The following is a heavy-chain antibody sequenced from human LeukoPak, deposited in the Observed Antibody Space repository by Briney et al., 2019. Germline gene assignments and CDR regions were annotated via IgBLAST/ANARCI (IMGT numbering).Heavy chain of an antibody. J-gene: IGHJ6*03. V-gene: IGHV3-20*04. CDR2: INWNGGST. D-gene: IGHD4-23*01. CDR3: ARAGVVSLFYYYYYMDV. CDR1: GFTFDDYG. Sequence: AGGSLRLSRAASGFTFDDYGMSWVRQAPGKGLEWVSGINWNGGSTGYADSVKGRFTISRDNAKNSLYLQMNSLRAEDTALYYCARAGVVSLFYYYYYMDVWGKGTTVTVSS.